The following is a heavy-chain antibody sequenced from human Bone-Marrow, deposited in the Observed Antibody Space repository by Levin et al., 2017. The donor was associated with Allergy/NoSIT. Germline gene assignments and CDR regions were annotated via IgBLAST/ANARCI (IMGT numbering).Heavy chain of an antibody. Sequence: LSLTCAASGFSFTKVWMTWVRQAPGKGLEWVGRIKSETDGGTIDYAAPMKGRFTISRDDSRSTLYLQMNSLKTEDTAVYYCTTEVWARSIRDDYWGQGTLVTVSS. J-gene: IGHJ4*02. CDR2: IKSETDGGTI. D-gene: IGHD2-21*01. V-gene: IGHV3-15*01. CDR3: TTEVWARSIRDDY. CDR1: GFSFTKVW.